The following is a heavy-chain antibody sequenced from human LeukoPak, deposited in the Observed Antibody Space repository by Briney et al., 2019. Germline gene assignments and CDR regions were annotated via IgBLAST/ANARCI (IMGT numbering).Heavy chain of an antibody. Sequence: GASVKVSCKASGYTFTSYGISWVRQAPGQGLEWMGWISAYNGNTNYAQKLQGRVTMTTDTSTSTAYMELRSLRSDDTAVYYCARETYDSSGYRIGDAFDIWGQGTMVTVSS. CDR3: ARETYDSSGYRIGDAFDI. D-gene: IGHD3-22*01. CDR2: ISAYNGNT. CDR1: GYTFTSYG. J-gene: IGHJ3*02. V-gene: IGHV1-18*01.